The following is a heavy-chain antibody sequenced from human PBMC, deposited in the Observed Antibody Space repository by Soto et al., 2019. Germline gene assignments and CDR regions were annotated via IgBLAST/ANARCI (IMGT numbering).Heavy chain of an antibody. V-gene: IGHV4-30-4*01. J-gene: IGHJ1*01. CDR3: ARGDYLNRSGYYYFQH. D-gene: IGHD3-22*01. Sequence: PSQTLSLTCSVSPDSVTSGDYYWTWVRQPPGKGLEWIGYISSSGNTAYNPSLSSRLTISLDTSKNHFSLKLHATPAPDTAPAYCARGDYLNRSGYYYFQHWGQGTPVTVSS. CDR1: PDSVTSGDYY. CDR2: ISSSGNT.